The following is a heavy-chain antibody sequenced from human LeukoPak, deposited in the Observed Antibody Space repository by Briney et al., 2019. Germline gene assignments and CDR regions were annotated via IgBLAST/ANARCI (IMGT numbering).Heavy chain of an antibody. J-gene: IGHJ4*02. CDR3: ARALSVVTSCFDY. CDR2: VYYSGRT. CDR1: GGSISSTSYY. D-gene: IGHD4-23*01. Sequence: KPSETLSLTCTVSGGSISSTSYYWGWLRQPPGKGLEWIGSVYYSGRTYYNPSLKSRVIISVDTSKNQFSLKLTSVTAADTAVYYCARALSVVTSCFDYWGQGTLVTVSS. V-gene: IGHV4-39*01.